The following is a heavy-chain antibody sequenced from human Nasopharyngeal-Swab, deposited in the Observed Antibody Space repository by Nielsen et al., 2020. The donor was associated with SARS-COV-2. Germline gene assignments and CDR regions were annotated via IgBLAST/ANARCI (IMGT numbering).Heavy chain of an antibody. V-gene: IGHV1-58*01. D-gene: IGHD6-19*01. Sequence: SVKVSCKASGFTFTSSAVQWVRQARGQRLEWIGWIVVGSGNTNYAQKFQERVTITRDMSTSTAYMELSSLRSEDTAVYYCAAPRNSGWSHYYYYMDVWGKGTTVTVSS. CDR3: AAPRNSGWSHYYYYMDV. CDR1: GFTFTSSA. CDR2: IVVGSGNT. J-gene: IGHJ6*03.